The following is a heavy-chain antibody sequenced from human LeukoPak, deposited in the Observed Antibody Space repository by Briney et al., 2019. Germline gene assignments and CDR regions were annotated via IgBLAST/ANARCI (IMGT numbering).Heavy chain of an antibody. CDR3: ANHYDIFTGYSDY. CDR1: GFTFSSYA. CDR2: ISGSGGST. V-gene: IGHV3-23*01. Sequence: PGGSLRLSCAASGFTFSSYAMSWVRQAPGKGLEWVSAISGSGGSTYYADSVKGRFTISRDNSKNTLYLQMNSLRAEDTAVYYCANHYDIFTGYSDYWGQGTLVTVSS. J-gene: IGHJ4*02. D-gene: IGHD3-9*01.